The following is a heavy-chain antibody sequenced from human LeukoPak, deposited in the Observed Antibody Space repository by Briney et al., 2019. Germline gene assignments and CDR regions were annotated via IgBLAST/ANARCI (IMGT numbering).Heavy chain of an antibody. CDR2: IYYSGIT. CDR3: ARRSGVAVAGHYWFDP. J-gene: IGHJ5*02. D-gene: IGHD6-19*01. CDR1: GGSISSSSYY. Sequence: SETLSLTCTVSGGSISSSSYYWGWIRQPPGKGLEWIGSIYYSGITYYNPSLKSRVTISADTSKKQFSLKLSSVTAADTAVYYCARRSGVAVAGHYWFDPWGQGTLVTVSS. V-gene: IGHV4-39*01.